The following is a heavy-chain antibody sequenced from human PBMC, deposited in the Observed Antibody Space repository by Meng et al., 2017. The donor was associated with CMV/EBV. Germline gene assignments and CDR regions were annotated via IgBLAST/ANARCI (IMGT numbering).Heavy chain of an antibody. Sequence: GGSLRLSCAASGFTFSSYAMSWVRQAPGKGLEWVSAISGSGGSTYYADSVKGRFTISRDNSKNTLYLQMNSLRAEATAVYYCAKGIFGVVGAGYYYYYGMDVWGQGTTVTVSS. D-gene: IGHD3-3*01. CDR3: AKGIFGVVGAGYYYYYGMDV. V-gene: IGHV3-23*01. J-gene: IGHJ6*02. CDR2: ISGSGGST. CDR1: GFTFSSYA.